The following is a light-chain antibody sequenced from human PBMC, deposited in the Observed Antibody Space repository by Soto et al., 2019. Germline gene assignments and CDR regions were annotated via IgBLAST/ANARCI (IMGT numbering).Light chain of an antibody. CDR2: GAS. CDR1: ESITIY. Sequence: DIQMTQSPSSLSASVGDRVTITCRASESITIYSNWYQKKPGKAPKLLIYGASSLQSGVPSRFNGSRSGTDFTLTTSSLQPEDSATYHCQQSHSTPYTFGQGTKLEIK. J-gene: IGKJ2*01. CDR3: QQSHSTPYT. V-gene: IGKV1-39*01.